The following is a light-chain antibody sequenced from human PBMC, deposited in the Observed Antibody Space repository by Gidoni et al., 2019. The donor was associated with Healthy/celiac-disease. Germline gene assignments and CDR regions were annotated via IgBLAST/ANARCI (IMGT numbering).Light chain of an antibody. V-gene: IGKV1-39*01. J-gene: IGKJ2*01. CDR2: AAS. CDR1: QSISSY. CDR3: QQSYSTPT. Sequence: DIQMTQSPSSLSASVGDRVTITCRASQSISSYLNWYQQKPGKAPKLLIYAASSLQSGVPSRFSGSGSGTDFTLTIRRLQPEDVATYYCQQSYSTPTFGQGTKLEIK.